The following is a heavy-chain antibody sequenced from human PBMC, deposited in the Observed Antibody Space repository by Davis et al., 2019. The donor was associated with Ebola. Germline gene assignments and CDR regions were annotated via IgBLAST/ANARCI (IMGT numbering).Heavy chain of an antibody. V-gene: IGHV1-2*06. CDR3: ARDRREIFGVVYLRGGFDY. D-gene: IGHD3-3*01. CDR1: GYTFTGYY. CDR2: INPNSGGT. J-gene: IGHJ4*02. Sequence: SVKVSCKASGYTFTGYYMHWVRQAPGQGLEWMGRINPNSGGTNYAQKFQGRVTMTRDTSISTAYMELSRLRSDDTAVYYCARDRREIFGVVYLRGGFDYWGRGTLVTVSS.